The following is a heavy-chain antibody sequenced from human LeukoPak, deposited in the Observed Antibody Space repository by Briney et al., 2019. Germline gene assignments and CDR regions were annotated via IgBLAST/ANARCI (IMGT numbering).Heavy chain of an antibody. D-gene: IGHD6-19*01. CDR2: IYYSGST. CDR3: ARVISSGWDHDAFDI. J-gene: IGHJ3*02. CDR1: GGSVRSYY. Sequence: SETLSLTCTVSGGSVRSYYWSWIRQPPGKGLEWIGYIYYSGSTNYNPSLKSRVTISVDTSKNQFSLKLSSVTAADAAVYYCARVISSGWDHDAFDIWGQGTMVTVSS. V-gene: IGHV4-59*02.